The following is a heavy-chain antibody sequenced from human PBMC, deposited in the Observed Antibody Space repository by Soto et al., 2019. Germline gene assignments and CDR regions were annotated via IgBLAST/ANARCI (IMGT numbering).Heavy chain of an antibody. Sequence: VQLVQSGAEVKKPGASVKVSCKASGYTFSRSGISWVRQAPGQGLEWMGWISTYNGDTNYAQKVQGRVTMTTDTSTITAFMELMSLRSDDTAVYYCARSGSVPYYYYGLDVWGQGTTVTVSS. CDR2: ISTYNGDT. CDR1: GYTFSRSG. CDR3: ARSGSVPYYYYGLDV. D-gene: IGHD1-26*01. V-gene: IGHV1-18*01. J-gene: IGHJ6*02.